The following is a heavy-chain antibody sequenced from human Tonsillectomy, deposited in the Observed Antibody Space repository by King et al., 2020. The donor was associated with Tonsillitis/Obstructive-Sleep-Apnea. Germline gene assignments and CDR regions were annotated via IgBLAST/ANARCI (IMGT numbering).Heavy chain of an antibody. CDR1: GYTFTNYV. CDR3: ARDGVIMEQLVMEHLRRHYYYYYMDV. Sequence: VQLVESGSELKKPGASVKVSCKASGYTFTNYVMNWVRQAPGQGLEWMGWINTNTGNPTYAQGFTGRFVFSLDTSVSTAYLQISSLKAEDTAVYYCARDGVIMEQLVMEHLRRHYYYYYMDVWGKGTTVTVSS. CDR2: INTNTGNP. D-gene: IGHD6-6*01. V-gene: IGHV7-4-1*02. J-gene: IGHJ6*03.